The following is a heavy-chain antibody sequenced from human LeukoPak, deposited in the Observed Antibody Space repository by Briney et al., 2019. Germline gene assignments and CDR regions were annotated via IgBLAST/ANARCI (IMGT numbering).Heavy chain of an antibody. CDR2: IYHSGST. Sequence: SETLSLTCTVSGGSISSDNWTWIRQPPGKGLEYIGCIYHSGSTNYNPSLNSPVTISIDTSKNHFSLKLNSVTAADTAVYYCARGGHYYASGSYLAYWGQGTLVTVSS. V-gene: IGHV4-59*01. CDR1: GGSISSDN. J-gene: IGHJ4*02. D-gene: IGHD3-10*01. CDR3: ARGGHYYASGSYLAY.